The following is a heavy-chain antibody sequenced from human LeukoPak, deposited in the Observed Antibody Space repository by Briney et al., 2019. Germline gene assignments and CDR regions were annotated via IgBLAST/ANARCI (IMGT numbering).Heavy chain of an antibody. CDR1: GFTFSSYS. J-gene: IGHJ4*02. Sequence: GGSLRLSCAASGFTFSSYSMNWDRQAPGKGLEWVSYISSSGSTIDYADSVKGRFTISRDNSKNTLYLQMNSLRAEDTAVYYCVKVGLVGATTRDRSYFDYWGQGALVTVSS. V-gene: IGHV3-48*01. CDR2: ISSSGSTI. CDR3: VKVGLVGATTRDRSYFDY. D-gene: IGHD1-26*01.